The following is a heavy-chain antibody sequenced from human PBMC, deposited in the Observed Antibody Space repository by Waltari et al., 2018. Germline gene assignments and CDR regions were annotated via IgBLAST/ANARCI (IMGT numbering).Heavy chain of an antibody. J-gene: IGHJ2*01. Sequence: QLQLQESGPGLVKPSATLSLTCPVPGGSLSSSSYYCAWIRQPPGTGLECIGSIYYSGSTYYNPSLKSRVTISVDTSKNQFSLKLSSVTAADTAVYYCARRDGLRFLEWSGLDYWYFDLWGRGTLVTVSS. CDR2: IYYSGST. D-gene: IGHD3-3*01. V-gene: IGHV4-39*01. CDR3: ARRDGLRFLEWSGLDYWYFDL. CDR1: GGSLSSSSYY.